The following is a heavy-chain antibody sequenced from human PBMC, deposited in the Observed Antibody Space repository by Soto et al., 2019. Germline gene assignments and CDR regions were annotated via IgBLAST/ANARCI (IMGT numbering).Heavy chain of an antibody. D-gene: IGHD3-10*01. CDR2: INSDGTTT. CDR1: GFTFSSYW. CDR3: ARDLGRSGEG. V-gene: IGHV3-74*01. J-gene: IGHJ4*02. Sequence: EVQLVESGGDLVQPGGSLRLSCAASGFTFSSYWMHWVRQTPGKGLVWVSRINSDGTTTNYADSVKGRFTISRDNAKNTLYLQMNSLRPEDTAVYYCARDLGRSGEGWGQGTLVTVSS.